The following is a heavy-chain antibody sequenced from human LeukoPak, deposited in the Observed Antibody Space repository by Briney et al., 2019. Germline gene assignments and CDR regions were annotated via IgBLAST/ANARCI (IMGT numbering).Heavy chain of an antibody. CDR1: GCTFIDYY. D-gene: IGHD3-22*01. CDR2: INPNSGGT. V-gene: IGHV1-2*02. Sequence: ASVKVSCKTSGCTFIDYYVHWVRKAPGQGLEWLGWINPNSGGTNYAQKFQGRVTMTRDTSISTAYMELSRLRSDDTAAYYCARDPDSSGYYLRDYWGQGTLVTVSS. J-gene: IGHJ4*02. CDR3: ARDPDSSGYYLRDY.